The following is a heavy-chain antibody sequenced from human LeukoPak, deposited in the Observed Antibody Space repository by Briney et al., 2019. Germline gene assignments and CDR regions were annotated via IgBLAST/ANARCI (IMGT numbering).Heavy chain of an antibody. V-gene: IGHV3-23*01. CDR3: AKEGRGSSSVGY. J-gene: IGHJ4*02. D-gene: IGHD6-6*01. CDR1: GFTFSSYA. CDR2: ISGSGGST. Sequence: PGRSLRLSCAASGFTFSSYAMHWVRQAPGKGLEWVSAISGSGGSTYYADSVKGRFTISRDNSKNTLYLQMNSLRAEDTAVYYCAKEGRGSSSVGYWGQGTLVTVSS.